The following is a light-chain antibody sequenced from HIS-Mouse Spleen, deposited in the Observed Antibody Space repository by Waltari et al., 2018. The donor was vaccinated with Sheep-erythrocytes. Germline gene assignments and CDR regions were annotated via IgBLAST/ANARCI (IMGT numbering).Light chain of an antibody. V-gene: IGLV2-11*01. CDR2: DVS. CDR1: SSDVGGYNY. J-gene: IGLJ2*01. CDR3: CSYAGSYTLV. Sequence: QSALTQPRSVSGSPGQSVTISCTGTSSDVGGYNYVSWYQQHPGKAPKRMIYDVSKRPSGVPDRVSGSKAGNTASLTISGLQAEDEAEYYCCSYAGSYTLVFGGGTKLTVL.